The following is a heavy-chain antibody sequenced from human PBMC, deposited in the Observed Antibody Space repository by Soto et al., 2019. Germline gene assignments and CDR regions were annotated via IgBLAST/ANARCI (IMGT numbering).Heavy chain of an antibody. Sequence: WVRQMPGRGLEWLGRTYSRSKWYNDYAVSVKSRIIINPDTSKNQFSLQLNSVTPEDTAVYYCAKGDNLGPKTGYAFDPWGQGILVTVSS. V-gene: IGHV6-1*01. CDR3: AKGDNLGPKTGYAFDP. CDR2: TYSRSKWYN. J-gene: IGHJ5*02. D-gene: IGHD5-12*01.